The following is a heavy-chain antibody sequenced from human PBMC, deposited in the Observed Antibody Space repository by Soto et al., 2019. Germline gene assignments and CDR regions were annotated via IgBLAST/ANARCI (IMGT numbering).Heavy chain of an antibody. CDR2: ISSEGRFT. J-gene: IGHJ4*02. V-gene: IGHV3-30*04. CDR3: AREVVTRKWYLDN. D-gene: IGHD4-17*01. Sequence: GGSLRLSCASSGFTFSSYSMHWFRQTPDKGLEWEAVISSEGRFTFYADSVKGRFTISRDNSKNTLYLQMNSLRGDDAAVYFCAREVVTRKWYLDNWGQGIVVTVS. CDR1: GFTFSSYS.